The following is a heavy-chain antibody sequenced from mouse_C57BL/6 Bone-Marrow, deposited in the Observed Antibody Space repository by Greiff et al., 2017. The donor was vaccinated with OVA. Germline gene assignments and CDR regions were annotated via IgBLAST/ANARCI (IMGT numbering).Heavy chain of an antibody. J-gene: IGHJ2*01. CDR1: GYTFTDYN. D-gene: IGHD1-1*01. CDR2: INPNNGGT. Sequence: EVQLQQSGPELVKPGASVKIPCKASGYTFTDYNMDWVKQSHGKSLEWIGDINPNNGGTIYNQKFKGKATLTVDKSSSTAYMELRSLTSEDTAVYYCARSDSSYVLCDYWGQGTTLTVSS. V-gene: IGHV1-18*01. CDR3: ARSDSSYVLCDY.